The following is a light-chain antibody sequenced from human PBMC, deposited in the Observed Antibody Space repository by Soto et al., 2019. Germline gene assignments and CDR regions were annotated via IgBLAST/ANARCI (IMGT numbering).Light chain of an antibody. J-gene: IGLJ1*01. CDR1: SSDIGGYDH. Sequence: QSALTQPASVSGSPGQSITIPCTGTSSDIGGYDHVSWYQQHPGKAPKLMVYDVSNWPSGVSDRFSGSKSVNTASLTISGLQAEDEADYYCNSYTTSSSLYVFGTGTKLTVL. V-gene: IGLV2-14*01. CDR2: DVS. CDR3: NSYTTSSSLYV.